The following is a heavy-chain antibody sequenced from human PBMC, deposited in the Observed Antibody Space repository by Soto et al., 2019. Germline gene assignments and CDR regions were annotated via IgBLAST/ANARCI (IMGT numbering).Heavy chain of an antibody. CDR1: GYTFTSYD. CDR3: ARGFRLPYYYYYGMDG. J-gene: IGHJ6*02. D-gene: IGHD2-15*01. Sequence: QVQLVQSGAEVKKPGASVKVSCKASGYTFTSYDINWVRQATGQGLDWMGWMNPNSGNTGYAQKFQSRVTRNRNTSISTAYMERSSLRSEDTAVYYCARGFRLPYYYYYGMDGWGQGTTVTGSS. V-gene: IGHV1-8*01. CDR2: MNPNSGNT.